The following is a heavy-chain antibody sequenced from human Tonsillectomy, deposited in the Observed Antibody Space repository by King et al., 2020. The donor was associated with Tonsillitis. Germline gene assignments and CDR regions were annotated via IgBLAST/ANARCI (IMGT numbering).Heavy chain of an antibody. D-gene: IGHD6-13*01. Sequence: VQLVESGGGVVQPGRSLRLSCAASGFTLSSYGMHWVRQAPGKGLEWVAVISYDGSNKYYADSVKGRFTISRDNSKNTLYLQMNSLRAEDTAVYYCAREGIAAAGPHFVYWGQGTLVTVSS. CDR2: ISYDGSNK. V-gene: IGHV3-33*05. CDR3: AREGIAAAGPHFVY. CDR1: GFTLSSYG. J-gene: IGHJ4*02.